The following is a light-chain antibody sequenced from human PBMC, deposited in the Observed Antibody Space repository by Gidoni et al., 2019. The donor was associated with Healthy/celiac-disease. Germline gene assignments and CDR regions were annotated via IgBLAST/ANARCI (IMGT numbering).Light chain of an antibody. Sequence: DIQMNQSPSTLSASVGDRLTIPCRASQSISSWLAWYQQKPGKAPQLLIYDASSLEIGVPSRFSGSGSGTEFTLTISSLQPDDFATYYCQQYNSYSWTFGQGTKLEIK. J-gene: IGKJ1*01. V-gene: IGKV1-5*01. CDR1: QSISSW. CDR3: QQYNSYSWT. CDR2: DAS.